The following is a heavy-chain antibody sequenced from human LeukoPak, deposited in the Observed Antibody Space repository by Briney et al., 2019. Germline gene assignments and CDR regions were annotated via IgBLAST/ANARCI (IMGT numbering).Heavy chain of an antibody. V-gene: IGHV3-7*01. D-gene: IGHD2-2*01. Sequence: GGSLRLSCAVSGFTFSNHWMSWVRQAPGKGLEWVANIKQDGSEKYYADSVKGRFTISRDSAKNSLFLQMNSLRAEDTAVYYCARVERVSFTDKIVPGAIDYWGQGTLVTVSS. CDR3: ARVERVSFTDKIVPGAIDY. CDR2: IKQDGSEK. CDR1: GFTFSNHW. J-gene: IGHJ4*02.